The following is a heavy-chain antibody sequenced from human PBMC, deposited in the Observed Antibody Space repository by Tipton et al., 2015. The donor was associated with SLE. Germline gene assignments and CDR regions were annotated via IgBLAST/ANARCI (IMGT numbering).Heavy chain of an antibody. V-gene: IGHV4-59*12. CDR1: GGSISSYY. Sequence: TLSLTCTVSGGSISSYYWSWIRQSPGEGLEWIGSIHYIGNTYYNPSLKSRVTISVDTSKNQISLKVRSVAAADTAVYYCATALKVLVVYAMSGFDYWGQGTLVTVSS. CDR2: IHYIGNT. CDR3: ATALKVLVVYAMSGFDY. D-gene: IGHD2-8*02. J-gene: IGHJ4*02.